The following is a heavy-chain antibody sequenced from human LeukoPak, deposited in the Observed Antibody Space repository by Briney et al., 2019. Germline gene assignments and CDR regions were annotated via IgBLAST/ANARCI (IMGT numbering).Heavy chain of an antibody. J-gene: IGHJ4*02. V-gene: IGHV4-59*01. Sequence: SETLSLTCTVSGGSISTYCWDWFRQPQGKGLEWIGHICYSGSTNYNPSLKSRVTISVDTSKNQFSLKLSSVTAADTAVYYCARGPTVTTDYWGQGTLVTVSS. CDR1: GGSISTYC. CDR2: ICYSGST. CDR3: ARGPTVTTDY. D-gene: IGHD4-17*01.